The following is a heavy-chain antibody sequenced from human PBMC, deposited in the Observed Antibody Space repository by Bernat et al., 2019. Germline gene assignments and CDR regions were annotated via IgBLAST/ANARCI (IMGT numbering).Heavy chain of an antibody. Sequence: QVQLVQSGAEVKKPGASVKVSCKASGYTFTSFGITWVRQAPGQGLEWMGWISAYNGNINYAQKLQGRVTMTTDTSTSTAYMAVRSLRSDDTAVYYCARGGPTQPSNAFDIWGQGTMVTVSS. CDR3: ARGGPTQPSNAFDI. D-gene: IGHD1-14*01. J-gene: IGHJ3*02. CDR2: ISAYNGNI. CDR1: GYTFTSFG. V-gene: IGHV1-18*01.